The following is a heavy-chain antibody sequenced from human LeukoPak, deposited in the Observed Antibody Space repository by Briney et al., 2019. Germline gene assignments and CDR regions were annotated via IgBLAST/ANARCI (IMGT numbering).Heavy chain of an antibody. CDR2: IYYSGST. Sequence: SETLSLTCTVSGGSISSYYWSWIRQPPGKGLEWIGYIYYSGSTNYNPSLKSRVTISVDTSKNQFSLKLSSVTAADTAVYYCARVPYSSSWYGVTYYYYGMGVWGKGTTVTVSS. J-gene: IGHJ6*04. D-gene: IGHD6-13*01. CDR1: GGSISSYY. V-gene: IGHV4-59*01. CDR3: ARVPYSSSWYGVTYYYYGMGV.